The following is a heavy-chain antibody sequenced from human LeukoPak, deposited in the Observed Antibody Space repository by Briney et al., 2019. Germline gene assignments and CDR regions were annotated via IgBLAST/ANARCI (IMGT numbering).Heavy chain of an antibody. CDR3: ARETIAGYSYGPHCDY. J-gene: IGHJ4*02. CDR2: IYCTGST. D-gene: IGHD5-18*01. CDR1: GYSISTYY. Sequence: SETLSLTCTVSGYSISTYYWSWVRQPPGMGLEWMGYIYCTGSTNYNPSLESRVSISVDTSRNQFSLKLSSVSAADTAVYYCARETIAGYSYGPHCDYWGEGTLVTVSS. V-gene: IGHV4-59*01.